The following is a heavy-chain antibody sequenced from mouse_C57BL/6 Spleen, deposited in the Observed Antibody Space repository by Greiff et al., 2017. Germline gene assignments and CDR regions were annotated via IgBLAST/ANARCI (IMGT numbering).Heavy chain of an antibody. CDR2: INPNYGTT. D-gene: IGHD2-5*01. CDR3: TTRPLYNNYHYYAMDY. J-gene: IGHJ4*01. V-gene: IGHV1-39*01. CDR1: GYSFTDYN. Sequence: VQLQQPGPELVKPGASVKISCKASGYSFTDYNMNWVKQSTGKSLEWIGVINPNYGTTSSNQKFKGKATLTVDQSSSTAYMQLNSLTSEDSAVYDCTTRPLYNNYHYYAMDYWGQGTSVTVSS.